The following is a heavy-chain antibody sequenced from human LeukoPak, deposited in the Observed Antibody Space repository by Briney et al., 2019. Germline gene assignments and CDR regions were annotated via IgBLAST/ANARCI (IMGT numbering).Heavy chain of an antibody. CDR2: ISSSGSYI. V-gene: IGHV3-21*01. Sequence: GGSLRLSCGASGFTFSRYSMNWVRQAPGKGLEWVSSISSSGSYIYYADSVKGRFTISRDNAKNSLYLQMNSLRAEDTAVYYCASGYDSSGYYYPYDAFDIWGQGTMVTVSS. D-gene: IGHD3-22*01. J-gene: IGHJ3*02. CDR1: GFTFSRYS. CDR3: ASGYDSSGYYYPYDAFDI.